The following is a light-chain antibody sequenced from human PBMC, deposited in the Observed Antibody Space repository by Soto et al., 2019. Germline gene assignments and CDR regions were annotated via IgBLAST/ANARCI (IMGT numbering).Light chain of an antibody. V-gene: IGKV1-39*01. CDR1: QSIGGY. Sequence: MTQSPATLSVSPGERATLSCRESQSIGGYLTWYQQLPGKAPKLLIFAASGLQSGVPSRFSGSGSGTDFTLTISSLQPEDFATYYCQQSYSTSRTFGQGTKVDIK. CDR3: QQSYSTSRT. CDR2: AAS. J-gene: IGKJ1*01.